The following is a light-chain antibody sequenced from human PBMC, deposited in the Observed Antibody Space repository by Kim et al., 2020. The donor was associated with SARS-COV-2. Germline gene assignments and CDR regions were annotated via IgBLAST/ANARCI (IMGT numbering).Light chain of an antibody. CDR3: QQYYSTPRT. Sequence: ATINCKSSQSVLYSSNNKNYLAWYQQKPVQPPKLLIYWASTRESGVPDRFSGSGSGTDFTLTISSLQAEDVAVYYCQQYYSTPRTFGQGTKVDIK. V-gene: IGKV4-1*01. J-gene: IGKJ1*01. CDR1: QSVLYSSNNKNY. CDR2: WAS.